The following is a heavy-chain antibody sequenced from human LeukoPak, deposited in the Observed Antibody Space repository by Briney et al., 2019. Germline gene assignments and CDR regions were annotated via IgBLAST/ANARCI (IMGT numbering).Heavy chain of an antibody. D-gene: IGHD3-22*01. J-gene: IGHJ4*02. CDR2: ISASGGRT. Sequence: GGSLRVCCAASGFTFSSYAMSWVRQAPGKGLEWVSVISASGGRTSYADSVKGRFTVSRDNSKNTLYLQMNSLRAEDTAVYFCVEGGAPSYYDGCGDAYFDYRGQGTLVTVSS. V-gene: IGHV3-23*01. CDR3: VEGGAPSYYDGCGDAYFDY. CDR1: GFTFSSYA.